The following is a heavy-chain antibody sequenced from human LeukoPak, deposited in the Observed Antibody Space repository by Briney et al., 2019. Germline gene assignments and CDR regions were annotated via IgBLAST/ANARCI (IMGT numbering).Heavy chain of an antibody. CDR3: ARDLVVPAAIEGTPNWFDP. V-gene: IGHV1-18*04. Sequence: ASVKVSCKASGYIFTSYGISWVRQAPGQGLEWMGWISAYNGNTNYAQKLQGRVTMTTDTSTSTAYMELRSLRSDDTAVYYCARDLVVPAAIEGTPNWFDPWGQGTLVTVSS. CDR1: GYIFTSYG. CDR2: ISAYNGNT. D-gene: IGHD2-2*01. J-gene: IGHJ5*02.